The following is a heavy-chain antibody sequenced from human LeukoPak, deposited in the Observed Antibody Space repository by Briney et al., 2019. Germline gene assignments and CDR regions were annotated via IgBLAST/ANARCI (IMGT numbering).Heavy chain of an antibody. CDR3: ARRIAARLVGPEPFDY. Sequence: GGSLRLSCAASGFTFSSYAMSWVRQAPGKGLEWVSAISGSGDNTYYADSVEGRFTISRDNSKNTLYLQMNNLRAEDTAVYYCARRIAARLVGPEPFDYWGQGTLVTVSS. J-gene: IGHJ4*02. D-gene: IGHD6-6*01. CDR2: ISGSGDNT. V-gene: IGHV3-23*01. CDR1: GFTFSSYA.